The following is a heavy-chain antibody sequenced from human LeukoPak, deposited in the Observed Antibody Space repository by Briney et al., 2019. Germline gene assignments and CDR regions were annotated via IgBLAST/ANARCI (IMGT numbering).Heavy chain of an antibody. CDR3: AKDLSSVFDALNI. Sequence: GGSLRLSCAASGFTFDDYAMHWVLQAPGKGLEWVSLISGDGATTYYAASVKGRFTISRDNKKNVLYLQMNNLGTEDTALFYCAKDLSSVFDALNIWGQGTLVTVSS. V-gene: IGHV3-43*02. CDR2: ISGDGATT. CDR1: GFTFDDYA. J-gene: IGHJ3*02. D-gene: IGHD3-10*01.